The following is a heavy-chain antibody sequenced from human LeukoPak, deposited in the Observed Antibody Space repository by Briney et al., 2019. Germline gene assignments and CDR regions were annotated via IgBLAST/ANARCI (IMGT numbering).Heavy chain of an antibody. CDR3: AKDYRDGSKPPTAAPAGDY. CDR1: GFTFSSYG. CDR2: IRYDGSNK. J-gene: IGHJ4*02. Sequence: PGGSLRLSCAASGFTFSSYGMHWVRQAPGKGLEWVAFIRYDGSNKYYADSVKGRFTISRDNSKNTLYLQMNSLRAEDTAVYYCAKDYRDGSKPPTAAPAGDYWGQGTLVTVSS. D-gene: IGHD5-18*01. V-gene: IGHV3-30*02.